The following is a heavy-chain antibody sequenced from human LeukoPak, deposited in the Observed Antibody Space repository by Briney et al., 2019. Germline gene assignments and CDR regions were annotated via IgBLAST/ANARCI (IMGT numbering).Heavy chain of an antibody. D-gene: IGHD6-19*01. V-gene: IGHV1-69*05. Sequence: SVKVSCKASGGTFSSYAIGWVRQAPGQGLEWMGRIIPVFGTANYAQKFQGRVTITTDESTSTAYMELSSLRSEDTAVYYCARDEGQWLPFDYWGQGTLVTVSS. CDR2: IIPVFGTA. J-gene: IGHJ4*02. CDR3: ARDEGQWLPFDY. CDR1: GGTFSSYA.